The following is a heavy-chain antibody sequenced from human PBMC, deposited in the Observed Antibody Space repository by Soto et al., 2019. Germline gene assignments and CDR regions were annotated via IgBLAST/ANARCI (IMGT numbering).Heavy chain of an antibody. Sequence: PGGSLRLSCAGSGFTFSDYAMTWVRQAPGKGLQWLSVITGSGGEIYYADSVRGRFTVSRDNSKNTLYLQLNSLRAEDTAIYYCAKRVVDSRVWQSFDFWGQGTQVTVSS. CDR2: ITGSGGEI. D-gene: IGHD3-3*01. CDR1: GFTFSDYA. CDR3: AKRVVDSRVWQSFDF. J-gene: IGHJ4*02. V-gene: IGHV3-23*01.